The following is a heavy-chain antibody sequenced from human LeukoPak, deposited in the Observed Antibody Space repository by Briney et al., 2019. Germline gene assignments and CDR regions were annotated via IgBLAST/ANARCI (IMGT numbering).Heavy chain of an antibody. CDR1: GYTFTGYY. J-gene: IGHJ4*02. V-gene: IGHV1-2*02. CDR3: ARRVVYGSGSYYPYYFDY. D-gene: IGHD3-10*01. CDR2: INPNSGGT. Sequence: ASVKVSCKASGYTFTGYYMHWVRQAPGQGLEWMGWINPNSGGTNYAQKFQGRVTMTRDMSISTAYMELSRLRSDDTAVYYCARRVVYGSGSYYPYYFDYWGQGTLVIVSS.